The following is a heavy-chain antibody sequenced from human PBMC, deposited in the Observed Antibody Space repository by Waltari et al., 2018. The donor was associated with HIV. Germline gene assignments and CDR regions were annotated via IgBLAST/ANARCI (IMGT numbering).Heavy chain of an antibody. J-gene: IGHJ3*02. CDR3: ASAAKTSVHLTSSGGFDI. D-gene: IGHD3-10*01. CDR2: INPSNGVT. V-gene: IGHV1-46*01. Sequence: QLVQYGAEVRKPGASVTVSCEASGYTFVNSFLHWVRQAPGQGLEWMGVINPSNGVTVYARKFIVGVSITTTLSADGVLVELSGVTPGDTGFYFCASAAKTSVHLTSSGGFDIWRLGTTVIVSS. CDR1: GYTFVNSF.